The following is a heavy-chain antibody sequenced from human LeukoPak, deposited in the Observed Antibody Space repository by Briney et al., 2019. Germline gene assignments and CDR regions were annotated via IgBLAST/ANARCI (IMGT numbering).Heavy chain of an antibody. Sequence: GGSLRLSCAASGFTFSSYGMHWVRQAPGKGLEWVAVISYDGSSKYYADSVKGRFTISRDNSKNTLYLQMNSLRAEDTAVYYCAKDRSGYYYGSGSHWGHGTLVTVSS. CDR1: GFTFSSYG. CDR2: ISYDGSSK. V-gene: IGHV3-30*18. D-gene: IGHD3-10*01. J-gene: IGHJ4*01. CDR3: AKDRSGYYYGSGSH.